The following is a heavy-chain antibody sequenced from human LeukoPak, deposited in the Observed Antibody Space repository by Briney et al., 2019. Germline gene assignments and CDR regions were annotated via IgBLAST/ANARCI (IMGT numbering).Heavy chain of an antibody. V-gene: IGHV3-7*01. D-gene: IGHD3-22*01. CDR2: IKEDGSEK. CDR1: GFTFSTYW. CDR3: ARGSSGYQ. Sequence: GGSLRLSCAASGFTFSTYWMSWVRQAPGKGLEWVANIKEDGSEKYYGDSVKGRFTIPRDNAKNSLYLQMNSLRAEDTAVYYCARGSSGYQWGQGTLVTVSS. J-gene: IGHJ4*02.